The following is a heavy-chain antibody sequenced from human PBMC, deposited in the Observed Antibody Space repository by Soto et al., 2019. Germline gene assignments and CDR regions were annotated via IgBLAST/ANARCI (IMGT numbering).Heavy chain of an antibody. CDR3: ANGPLDF. V-gene: IGHV3-11*01. Sequence: QVRLVEFGGGLVKPGGSLRLSCAASGFTFTDYYMSWIRQAPGRGLEWDSYIGDSGTKKYYADSVKGRFTISRDNAKNSLFLQMNSLRPEDTAVYYCANGPLDFWGQGTLVTVSS. CDR1: GFTFTDYY. CDR2: IGDSGTKK. J-gene: IGHJ4*02.